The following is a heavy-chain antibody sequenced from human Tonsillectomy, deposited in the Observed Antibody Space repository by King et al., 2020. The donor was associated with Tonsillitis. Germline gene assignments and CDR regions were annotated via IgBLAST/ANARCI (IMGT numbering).Heavy chain of an antibody. CDR1: GDSVRSAYW. Sequence: VQLQESGPGLVKASGTLSLTCAVSGDSVRSAYWWSWVRQSPGKGLEWIGESYHTGASNYSPSLKSRVTISVDRSKNQVSLKLTSVTAADTAVYYCARERGNSGWDYWGQGTPVTVSS. D-gene: IGHD6-19*01. J-gene: IGHJ4*02. CDR2: SYHTGAS. CDR3: ARERGNSGWDY. V-gene: IGHV4-4*02.